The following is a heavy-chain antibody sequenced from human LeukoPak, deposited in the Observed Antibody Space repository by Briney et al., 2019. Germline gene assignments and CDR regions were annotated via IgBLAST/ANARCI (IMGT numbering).Heavy chain of an antibody. J-gene: IGHJ4*02. CDR2: ISAYNGNT. CDR1: GYTFTSYG. D-gene: IGHD5-12*01. Sequence: ASVKVSCKASGYTFTSYGISWVRQAPGQGLEWMGWISAYNGNTNYAQKFQGRVTMTTDTSTNTAYMELRSLRSDDTAVYYCARDGYSGYDYLDWAQEPLVTVSS. CDR3: ARDGYSGYDYLD. V-gene: IGHV1-18*01.